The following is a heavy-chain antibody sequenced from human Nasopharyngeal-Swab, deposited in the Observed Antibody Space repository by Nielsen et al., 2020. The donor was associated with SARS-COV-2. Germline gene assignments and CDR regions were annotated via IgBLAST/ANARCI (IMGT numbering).Heavy chain of an antibody. CDR1: GFTYSTYA. CDR2: ISGSGGNT. V-gene: IGHV3-23*01. CDR3: AKGVGYGDTGCFDE. D-gene: IGHD4-17*01. J-gene: IGHJ4*02. Sequence: GGSLRLSCVASGFTYSTYAMSWVRQAPGKGLEWVSGISGSGGNTYYADSVKGRFIISRDNSMETLYLQMNSLRVEDTAVYYCAKGVGYGDTGCFDEWGQGTLVTVSS.